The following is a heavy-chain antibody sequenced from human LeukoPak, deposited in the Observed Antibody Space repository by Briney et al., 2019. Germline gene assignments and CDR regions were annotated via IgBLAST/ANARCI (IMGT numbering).Heavy chain of an antibody. V-gene: IGHV3-49*04. J-gene: IGHJ4*02. CDR1: GFTFGDYA. D-gene: IGHD2-15*01. CDR2: IRSKAYGGTT. CDR3: TRAPYCSGGSCYDY. Sequence: GGSRRLSCTASGFTFGDYAMSWVRQAPGKGLEWVGFIRSKAYGGTTEYAASVKGRFTISRDDSKSIAYLQMNSLKTEDTAVYYCTRAPYCSGGSCYDYWGQGTLVAVSS.